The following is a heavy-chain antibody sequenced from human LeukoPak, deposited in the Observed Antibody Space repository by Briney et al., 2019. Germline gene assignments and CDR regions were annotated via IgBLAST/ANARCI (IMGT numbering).Heavy chain of an antibody. V-gene: IGHV6-1*01. D-gene: IGHD2-2*01. CDR1: GDSVSSNSVT. CDR3: ARRLTQYDCFDP. J-gene: IGHJ5*02. CDR2: TYYRSTWYN. Sequence: SQTLSLTCAISGDSVSSNSVTWNWITQSPARGLEWLGRTYYRSTWYNDYAVSVRGRITVNPDTSKNQFSLHLNSVTPEDTAVYYCARRLTQYDCFDPWGQGILVTVSS.